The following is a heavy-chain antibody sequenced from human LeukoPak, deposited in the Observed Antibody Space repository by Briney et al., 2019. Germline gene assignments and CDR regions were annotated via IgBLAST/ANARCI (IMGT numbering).Heavy chain of an antibody. CDR3: VKVGTSGWPGPYYFDY. CDR2: INNTGGTT. CDR1: GFTFTSYA. D-gene: IGHD6-19*01. J-gene: IGHJ4*02. Sequence: GGSLRLSCSASGFTFTSYAMHWVRQAPGKGLEYVSAINNTGGTTFYADSVKGRFTISRDNSKNTVYLQMSSLRAEDTAVYYCVKVGTSGWPGPYYFDYWGQGTLVTVSS. V-gene: IGHV3-64D*06.